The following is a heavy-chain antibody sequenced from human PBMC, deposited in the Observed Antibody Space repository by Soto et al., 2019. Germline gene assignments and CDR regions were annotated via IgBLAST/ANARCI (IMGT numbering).Heavy chain of an antibody. CDR3: ARHHCSSASGYGWYYYYYMDG. V-gene: IGHV4-59*08. J-gene: IGHJ6*03. CDR2: IYYSGST. Sequence: SETLSLTCTVSGGSISSYYWSWIRQPPGKGLEWIGYIYYSGSTNYNPSLKSRVTISVDTSKNQFSLKLSSVTAADTALYYCARHHCSSASGYGWYYYYYMDGWGKGTTVTVSS. D-gene: IGHD2-2*01. CDR1: GGSISSYY.